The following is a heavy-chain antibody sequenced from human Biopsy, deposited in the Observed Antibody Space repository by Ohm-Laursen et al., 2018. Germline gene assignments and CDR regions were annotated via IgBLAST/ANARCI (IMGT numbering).Heavy chain of an antibody. D-gene: IGHD2-2*01. CDR3: ARDYQPKIMTIHYYYYGMDV. Sequence: SVKVSCKASGYTFSGYYIHWVRQAPGQGLEWMGWIDPNSGGTHYAQKFQGRVTMTRDTSISTPYMELNRLTSDDTAVYYCARDYQPKIMTIHYYYYGMDVWGLGTTVTVSS. CDR2: IDPNSGGT. CDR1: GYTFSGYY. V-gene: IGHV1-2*02. J-gene: IGHJ6*02.